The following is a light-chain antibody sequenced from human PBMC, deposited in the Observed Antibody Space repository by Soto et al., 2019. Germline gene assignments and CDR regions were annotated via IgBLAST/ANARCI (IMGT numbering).Light chain of an antibody. CDR1: SSNVGSSP. J-gene: IGLJ1*01. CDR3: AAWDDSLSGYV. Sequence: QSVLTQPPSASGTPGQRITISCSGGSSNVGSSPVNWYQQLPGTAPKLFIYSDNQRPSGVPDRFSGSKSGTSASLAISGLQSDDEADYYCAAWDDSLSGYVFGTGTKVTVL. CDR2: SDN. V-gene: IGLV1-44*01.